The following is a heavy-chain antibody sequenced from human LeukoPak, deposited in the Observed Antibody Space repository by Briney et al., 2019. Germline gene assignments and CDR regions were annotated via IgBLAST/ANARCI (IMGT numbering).Heavy chain of an antibody. J-gene: IGHJ4*02. V-gene: IGHV1-2*02. D-gene: IGHD2-2*01. Sequence: GASVKVSCKASGYTFTGYYMHWVRQAPGQGLEWMGWINPNSGGTNYAQKFQGRVTMTRDTSISTAYMELSRLRSDDTAVYYCARVVGGPAAYWGTSQLGYWGQGTLVTVSS. CDR1: GYTFTGYY. CDR3: ARVVGGPAAYWGTSQLGY. CDR2: INPNSGGT.